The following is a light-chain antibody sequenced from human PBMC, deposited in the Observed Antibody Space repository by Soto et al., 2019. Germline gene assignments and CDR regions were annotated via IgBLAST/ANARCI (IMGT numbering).Light chain of an antibody. CDR2: EVS. Sequence: QSVLTQPASVSGSPGQSITISCIGTSSDVGGYNYVSWYQQHPGKAPKLMIYEVSNRPSGVSNRFSGSKSGNTASLTISGLQAEDEADYYCSSYTSSSTYVFGTGTRSPS. V-gene: IGLV2-14*01. J-gene: IGLJ1*01. CDR1: SSDVGGYNY. CDR3: SSYTSSSTYV.